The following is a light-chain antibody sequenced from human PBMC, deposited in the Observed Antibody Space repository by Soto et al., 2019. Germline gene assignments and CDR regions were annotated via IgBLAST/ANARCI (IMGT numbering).Light chain of an antibody. Sequence: EVVLTQSPATLSLSPGGRATLSCRASQSVGLSLGWYQQKPGQAPRLLMYGASIRAAGVPDRFSGSGSGTEFTLTISRLGPEDFTVYYCHHYETFGQGTKVDIK. V-gene: IGKV3-20*01. CDR2: GAS. J-gene: IGKJ1*01. CDR1: QSVGLS. CDR3: HHYET.